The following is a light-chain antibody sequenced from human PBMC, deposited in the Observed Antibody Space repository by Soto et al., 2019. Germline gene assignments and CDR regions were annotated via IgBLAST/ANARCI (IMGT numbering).Light chain of an antibody. CDR1: QNINNY. Sequence: DIRITQSPTSLWASEGERITITCQASQNINNYLNWYQQKPGKAPKLLIYAASSLQSGVPSRFSGSGSGTDFTLTISSLQPEDFATYYCQQSYSSPSTFGQGTLLEN. V-gene: IGKV1-39*01. CDR3: QQSYSSPST. CDR2: AAS. J-gene: IGKJ5*01.